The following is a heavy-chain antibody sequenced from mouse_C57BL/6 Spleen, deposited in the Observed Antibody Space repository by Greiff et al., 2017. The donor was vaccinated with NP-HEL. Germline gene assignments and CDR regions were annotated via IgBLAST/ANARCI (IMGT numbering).Heavy chain of an antibody. V-gene: IGHV1-50*01. CDR3: ARAFITTVVDY. CDR1: GSTFTSYW. J-gene: IGHJ2*01. D-gene: IGHD1-1*01. Sequence: QVQLQQSGAELVKPGASVKLSCKASGSTFTSYWMQWVKQRPGQGLEWIGEIDPSDSYTNYNQKFKGKATLTVDTSSSTAYMQLSSLTSEDSAVYYCARAFITTVVDYWGQGTTLTVSS. CDR2: IDPSDSYT.